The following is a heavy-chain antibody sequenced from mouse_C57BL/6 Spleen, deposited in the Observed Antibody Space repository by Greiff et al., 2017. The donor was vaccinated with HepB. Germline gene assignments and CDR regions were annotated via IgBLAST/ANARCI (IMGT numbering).Heavy chain of an antibody. CDR2: ISSGGDYI. V-gene: IGHV5-9-1*02. CDR3: TRVTSGVVHYWYFDV. Sequence: DVQLVESGEGLVKPGGSLKLSCAASGFTFSSYAMSWVRQTPEKRLEWVAYISSGGDYIYYADTVKGRFTISRDNARNTLYLQMSSLKSEDTAMYYCTRVTSGVVHYWYFDVWGTGTTVTVSS. CDR1: GFTFSSYA. D-gene: IGHD1-1*01. J-gene: IGHJ1*03.